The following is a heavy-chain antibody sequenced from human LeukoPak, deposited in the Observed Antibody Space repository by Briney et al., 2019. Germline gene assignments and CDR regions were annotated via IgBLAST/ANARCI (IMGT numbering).Heavy chain of an antibody. V-gene: IGHV4-34*01. J-gene: IGHJ4*02. Sequence: PSETLSLTCAVYGGSFSGYYWSWIRQPPGKGLEWIGEINHRGSTNYNPSLKSRVTISVDTSKNKFSPKLTSVTAADTAVYYCARVVVAATLYFDYWGQGTLVTVSS. CDR2: INHRGST. CDR1: GGSFSGYY. D-gene: IGHD2-15*01. CDR3: ARVVVAATLYFDY.